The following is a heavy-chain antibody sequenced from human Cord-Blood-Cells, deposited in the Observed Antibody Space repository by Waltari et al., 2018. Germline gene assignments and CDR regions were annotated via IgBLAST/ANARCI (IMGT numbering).Heavy chain of an antibody. J-gene: IGHJ4*02. V-gene: IGHV1-69*01. CDR1: GRTFRGYA. CDR3: ARRSNYYDSSGYYFDY. D-gene: IGHD3-22*01. CDR2: IIPIFGTA. Sequence: QVLLVQSGAEAKKPGSPVNVSCRSSGRTFRGYAISRLRPAPGQGLEWMGGIIPIFGTANYAQKFQGRVTITADESTSTAYMELSSLRSEDTAVYYCARRSNYYDSSGYYFDYWGQGTLVTVSS.